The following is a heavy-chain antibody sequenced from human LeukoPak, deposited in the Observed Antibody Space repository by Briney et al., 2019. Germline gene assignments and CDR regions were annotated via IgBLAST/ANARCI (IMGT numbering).Heavy chain of an antibody. CDR1: GFTFRSYG. CDR3: AKMSYDFWSGLMDV. Sequence: GGSLRLSCAASGFTFRSYGMHWVRQAPGKGLEGVAFIRYDGSNKYYADSVKGRFTISRDNSKNTLYLQMNSLRAEDTAVYYCAKMSYDFWSGLMDVWGKGTTVTVSS. CDR2: IRYDGSNK. V-gene: IGHV3-30*02. J-gene: IGHJ6*03. D-gene: IGHD3-3*01.